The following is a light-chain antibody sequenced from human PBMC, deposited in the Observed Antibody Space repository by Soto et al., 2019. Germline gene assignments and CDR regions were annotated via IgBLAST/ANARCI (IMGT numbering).Light chain of an antibody. CDR2: DVS. CDR3: QESDAFPYT. Sequence: DIQMTHSPSTLSASVVDRVTITCLASQNVTTWLAWYQQKPGKAPKLLLYDVSSLQSGVPSRFSGSGSETDFTLTISSLQPEDFATYHCQESDAFPYTFGGGTKVDIK. V-gene: IGKV1-5*01. CDR1: QNVTTW. J-gene: IGKJ4*01.